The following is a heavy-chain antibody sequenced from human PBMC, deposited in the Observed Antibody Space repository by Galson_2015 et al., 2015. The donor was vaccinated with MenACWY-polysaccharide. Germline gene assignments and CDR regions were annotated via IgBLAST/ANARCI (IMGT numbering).Heavy chain of an antibody. CDR2: INPSSGST. CDR1: GYTLTSKY. Sequence: SVKVSCKASGYTLTSKYLQWVRQAPGQGLEWMGVINPSSGSTAYAQKFQGRVSMTRHTSTSTVYMEVSSLRSEDTAVYFCARDGPVGVSSPRVMDVWGQGTTVTVS. CDR3: ARDGPVGVSSPRVMDV. V-gene: IGHV1-46*01. D-gene: IGHD2-2*01. J-gene: IGHJ6*02.